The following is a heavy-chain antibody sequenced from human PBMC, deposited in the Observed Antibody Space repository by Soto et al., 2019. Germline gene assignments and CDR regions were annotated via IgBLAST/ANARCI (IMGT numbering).Heavy chain of an antibody. CDR2: INWNSGSI. CDR3: VKDESINWYSGHFRH. V-gene: IGHV3-9*01. D-gene: IGHD6-13*01. J-gene: IGHJ1*01. Sequence: EVQLVESGGGLVQPGRSLRLSCAASGFTFDDYAMHWVRRVPGKGLEWVSGINWNSGSIGYADSVKGRFAIFRDNAKNSLHLQMNSLRAEDTAFYYCVKDESINWYSGHFRHWGQGTLVTVSS. CDR1: GFTFDDYA.